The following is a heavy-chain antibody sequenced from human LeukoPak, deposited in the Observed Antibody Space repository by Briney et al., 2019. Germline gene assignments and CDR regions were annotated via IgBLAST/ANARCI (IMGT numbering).Heavy chain of an antibody. J-gene: IGHJ4*02. Sequence: GGSLRLSCLTSGFTLSTNAMSWVRQAPGKGLEWISGISGSGASTYYADSVKGRFTISRDNAKNSLYLQMNSLRAEDTAVYYCARQVYGDYVGSWGQGTLVTVSS. D-gene: IGHD4-17*01. V-gene: IGHV3-23*01. CDR1: GFTLSTNA. CDR2: ISGSGAST. CDR3: ARQVYGDYVGS.